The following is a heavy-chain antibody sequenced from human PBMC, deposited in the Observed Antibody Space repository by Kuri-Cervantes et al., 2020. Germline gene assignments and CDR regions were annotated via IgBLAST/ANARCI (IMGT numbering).Heavy chain of an antibody. D-gene: IGHD1-1*01. V-gene: IGHV4-34*01. CDR1: GGSFSGYY. Sequence: SETLSLTCAVYGGSFSGYYWSWIRQPPGKGLEWIGETDHSGSTNYNPSLKSRVTISVDTSKNQFSLKLSSVTAADTAVYYCARDVLEREPYVGWFDPWGQGTLVTVSS. CDR3: ARDVLEREPYVGWFDP. CDR2: TDHSGST. J-gene: IGHJ5*02.